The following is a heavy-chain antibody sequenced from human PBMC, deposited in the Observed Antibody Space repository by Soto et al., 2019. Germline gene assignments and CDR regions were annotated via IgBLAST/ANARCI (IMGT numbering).Heavy chain of an antibody. CDR2: ISGSGGSI. Sequence: GGSLRLSCAASGFTFSSYAMSWVRQAPGKGLEWVSAISGSGGSIYYADSVKGRFTISRDNSKNTLYLQMNSLRAEDTAVYYCASHYYDSSGYYYGPFDYWGQGTLVTVSS. CDR1: GFTFSSYA. D-gene: IGHD3-22*01. J-gene: IGHJ4*02. CDR3: ASHYYDSSGYYYGPFDY. V-gene: IGHV3-23*01.